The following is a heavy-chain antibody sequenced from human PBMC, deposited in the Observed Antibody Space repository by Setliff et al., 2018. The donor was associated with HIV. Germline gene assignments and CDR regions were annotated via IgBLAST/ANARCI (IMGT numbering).Heavy chain of an antibody. J-gene: IGHJ5*02. Sequence: SVKVSCKASGGTFSSYAITRVRQAPGQGPEWMGGIIPIYGTPNYAQRFQGRVTITADESTSTAYMDLSSLTSDDTAVYYCATSPRGTYYDILSGRPRGWFDPWGQGTLVTVS. CDR3: ATSPRGTYYDILSGRPRGWFDP. CDR2: IIPIYGTP. D-gene: IGHD3-9*01. CDR1: GGTFSSYA. V-gene: IGHV1-69*13.